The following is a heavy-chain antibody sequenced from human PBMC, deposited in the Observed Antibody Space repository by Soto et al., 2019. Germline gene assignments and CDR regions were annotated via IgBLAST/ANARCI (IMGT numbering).Heavy chain of an antibody. CDR1: GFIFSSFG. J-gene: IGHJ4*02. CDR3: VRDLLGSGGHFDY. V-gene: IGHV3-33*01. D-gene: IGHD7-27*01. CDR2: IWYDGSNT. Sequence: GGSLRLSCAASGFIFSSFGMHRVRQAPGKGLEWVAHIWYDGSNTYYADSVKGRFTISRDNSRNTVYLQMNSLRAEDTAVYHCVRDLLGSGGHFDYWGQGTPVTVSS.